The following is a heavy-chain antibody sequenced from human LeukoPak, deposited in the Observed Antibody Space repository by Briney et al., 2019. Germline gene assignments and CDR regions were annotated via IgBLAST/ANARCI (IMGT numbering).Heavy chain of an antibody. Sequence: GGSLRLSCAASGFTFSSYGMHWVRQAPGKGLEWVAVIWYDGSNKYYADSVKGRFTISRDNSKNTLYLQMNSLGAEDTAVYYCAREQSRRVGYCSGGSCYSGDYYYYGMDVWGQGTTVTVSS. CDR1: GFTFSSYG. J-gene: IGHJ6*02. CDR3: AREQSRRVGYCSGGSCYSGDYYYYGMDV. V-gene: IGHV3-33*01. CDR2: IWYDGSNK. D-gene: IGHD2-15*01.